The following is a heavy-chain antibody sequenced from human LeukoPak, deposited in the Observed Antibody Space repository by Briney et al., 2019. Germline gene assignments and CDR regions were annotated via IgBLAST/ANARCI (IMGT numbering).Heavy chain of an antibody. CDR1: GGTFSSYA. V-gene: IGHV1-69*05. J-gene: IGHJ4*02. CDR3: ASSPRSSGRKGGFDY. Sequence: SVKVSCKASGGTFSSYAISWVRQAPGQGLEWMGRIIPIFGTANYAQKFQGRATITTDESTSTAYMELSSLRAADTAVYYCASSPRSSGRKGGFDYWGQGTLVTVSS. D-gene: IGHD6-19*01. CDR2: IIPIFGTA.